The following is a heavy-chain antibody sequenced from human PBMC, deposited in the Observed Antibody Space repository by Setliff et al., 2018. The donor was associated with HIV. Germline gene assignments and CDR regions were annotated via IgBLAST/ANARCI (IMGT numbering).Heavy chain of an antibody. J-gene: IGHJ4*02. CDR3: ARVDYYDSSGYPTDY. CDR1: GYTFTSYG. V-gene: IGHV1-18*01. Sequence: ASVKVSCKASGYTFTSYGISWVRQAPGQGLEWMGWITPFNGNTNYAQKLQGRVTMTTDTSTSTAYMELRSLRSEDTAVYYCARVDYYDSSGYPTDYWGQGTLVTVSS. D-gene: IGHD3-22*01. CDR2: ITPFNGNT.